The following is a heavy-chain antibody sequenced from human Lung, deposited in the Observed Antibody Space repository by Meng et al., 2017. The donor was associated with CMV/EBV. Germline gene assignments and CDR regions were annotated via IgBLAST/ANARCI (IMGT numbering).Heavy chain of an antibody. CDR3: AHRPVSGAGEEEYYFDD. CDR1: GFSLSTSGVG. J-gene: IGHJ4*02. Sequence: SGPTLAKPTHTLTLTCTFPGFSLSTSGVGVGWIRQPPGKALEWLALIYWNDDKRYSPSLKSRLTITKDTSKNQVVLTMPNMDPVDTATYYCAHRPVSGAGEEEYYFDDWGQGTLVTVSS. CDR2: IYWNDDK. V-gene: IGHV2-5*01. D-gene: IGHD6-19*01.